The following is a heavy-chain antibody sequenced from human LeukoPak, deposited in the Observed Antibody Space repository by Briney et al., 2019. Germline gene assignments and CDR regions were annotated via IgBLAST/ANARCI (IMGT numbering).Heavy chain of an antibody. CDR1: GFTFSSYW. V-gene: IGHV3-74*01. Sequence: PGGSLRLSCAASGFTFSSYWMHWVRQAPGKGLVWVSRINTDGSSTSYADSVKGRFTISRDNAKNSLYLQMNSLRAEDTAVYYCARDTSRAYKVRGVSDYWGQGTLVTVSS. CDR3: ARDTSRAYKVRGVSDY. D-gene: IGHD3-10*01. CDR2: INTDGSST. J-gene: IGHJ4*02.